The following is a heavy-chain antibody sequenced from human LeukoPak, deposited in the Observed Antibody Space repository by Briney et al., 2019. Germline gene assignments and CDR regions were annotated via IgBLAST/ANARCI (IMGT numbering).Heavy chain of an antibody. Sequence: GGSLRLSCAASGFTFSSYAMPWFRQVPGKGLEWVSSISGSGDIIYYADSVKGRFTISRDNSKNTLHVQMNSLRAEDTAVYYCAKRTAGSSWYSSPYSGQGTLVTVSS. V-gene: IGHV3-23*01. J-gene: IGHJ4*02. CDR2: ISGSGDII. CDR3: AKRTAGSSWYSSPY. CDR1: GFTFSSYA. D-gene: IGHD6-13*01.